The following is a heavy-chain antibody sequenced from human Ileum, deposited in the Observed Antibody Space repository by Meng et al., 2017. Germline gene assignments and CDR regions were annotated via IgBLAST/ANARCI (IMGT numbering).Heavy chain of an antibody. Sequence: GESLKISCAAFEFPFNRYWMHWVRQAPGKGLVWVSRINSDGSNTNYADSVKGRFTVSRDNAKNTVFLQMNSLRVEDSAVYFCAREALCDGQSRWVDYWGQGTMVTVSS. CDR3: AREALCDGQSRWVDY. CDR2: INSDGSNT. D-gene: IGHD4-23*01. CDR1: EFPFNRYW. V-gene: IGHV3-74*01. J-gene: IGHJ4*02.